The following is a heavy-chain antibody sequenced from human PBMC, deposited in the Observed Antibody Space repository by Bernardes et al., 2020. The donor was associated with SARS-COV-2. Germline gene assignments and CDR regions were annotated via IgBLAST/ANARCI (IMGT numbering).Heavy chain of an antibody. V-gene: IGHV3-23*01. CDR1: GFTFSSYA. Sequence: GGSLRLSCAASGFTFSSYAMSWVRQAPGKGLEWVSAISVSGVGTYYADSVKGRFTISRDSFKNTLFLQMNSLRAEDTAVYYCAKGGLPAATAYYYYSMDVWGQGTTVTVSS. CDR3: AKGGLPAATAYYYYSMDV. J-gene: IGHJ6*02. D-gene: IGHD2-2*01. CDR2: ISVSGVGT.